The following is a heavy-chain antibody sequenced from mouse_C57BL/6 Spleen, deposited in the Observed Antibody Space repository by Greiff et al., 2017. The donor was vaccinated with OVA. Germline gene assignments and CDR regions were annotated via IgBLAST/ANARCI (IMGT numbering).Heavy chain of an antibody. CDR3: ARSLSYYGNYYAMDY. J-gene: IGHJ4*01. D-gene: IGHD2-1*01. V-gene: IGHV1-18*01. CDR2: INPNNGGT. CDR1: GYTFTDYN. Sequence: EVQLQESGPELVKPGASVKIPCKASGYTFTDYNMDWVKQSHGKSLEWIGDINPNNGGTIYNQKFKGKATLTVDKSSSTAYMELRSLTSEDTAVYYCARSLSYYGNYYAMDYWGQGTSVTVSS.